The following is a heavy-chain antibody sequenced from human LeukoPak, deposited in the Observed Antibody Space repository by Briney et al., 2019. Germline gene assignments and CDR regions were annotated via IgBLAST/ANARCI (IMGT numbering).Heavy chain of an antibody. J-gene: IGHJ4*02. Sequence: GRSLRLSCAASGFTFSSYGMHWVRQAPGKGLEWVAVISYDGSNKYYADSVKGRFTISRDNSKNTLYLQMNSLRAEDTAVYYCAREDGSGWYYFDYWGQGTLVTVSS. CDR2: ISYDGSNK. D-gene: IGHD6-19*01. V-gene: IGHV3-30*03. CDR1: GFTFSSYG. CDR3: AREDGSGWYYFDY.